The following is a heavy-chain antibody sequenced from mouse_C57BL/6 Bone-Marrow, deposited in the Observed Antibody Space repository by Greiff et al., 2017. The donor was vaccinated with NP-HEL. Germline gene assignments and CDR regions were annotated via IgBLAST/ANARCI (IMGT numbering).Heavy chain of an antibody. D-gene: IGHD1-1*01. V-gene: IGHV1-59*01. Sequence: QVQLQQPGAELVRPGTSVKLSCKASGYTFTSYWMHWVKQRPGQGLEWIGVIDPSDSYTNYNQKFKGKATLTVDTSSSTAYMQLSSLTSEDSAVYYCAPYYYGSSWYFDVWGTGTTVTVSS. CDR2: IDPSDSYT. J-gene: IGHJ1*03. CDR1: GYTFTSYW. CDR3: APYYYGSSWYFDV.